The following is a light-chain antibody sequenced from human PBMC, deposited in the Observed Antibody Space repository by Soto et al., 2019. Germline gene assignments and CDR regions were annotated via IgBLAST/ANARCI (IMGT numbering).Light chain of an antibody. J-gene: IGKJ4*01. CDR2: DAS. Sequence: EIVLTQSPATLSLSPGERATLSCRASQNVNIYLAWYQPKPGQAPRLLICDASVRATVVPARFSGSGSGTDFTLTISSLEPEDFGVYYCQQRSNWPLTFGGGTKVEIK. V-gene: IGKV3-11*01. CDR3: QQRSNWPLT. CDR1: QNVNIY.